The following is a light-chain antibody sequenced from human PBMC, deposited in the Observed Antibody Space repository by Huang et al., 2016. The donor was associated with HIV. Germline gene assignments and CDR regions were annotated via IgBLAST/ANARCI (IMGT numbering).Light chain of an antibody. CDR1: QGISNS. J-gene: IGKJ3*01. CDR3: QQYYTTRVT. CDR2: AAS. Sequence: DIQMTQSPSSLSASVGARVTITCRARQGISNSLAWYQQKPGKAPKLLLYAASRLESGVPSRFSGSGSGTDYTLTISSLQPEDFATYYCQQYYTTRVTFGPGTKVDIK. V-gene: IGKV1-NL1*01.